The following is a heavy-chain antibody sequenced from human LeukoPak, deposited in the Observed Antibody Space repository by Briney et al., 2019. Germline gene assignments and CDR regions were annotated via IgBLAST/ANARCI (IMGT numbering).Heavy chain of an antibody. D-gene: IGHD3-9*01. Sequence: GGSLRLSCVASGFTLSSYSMSWVRQAPGKGLEWVSAMSGSDTGSWYADSVKGRFTISRDTSKNTLYLQMNSLRAEDTAVYYCARDAAFLTGTGLLAYWGQGTLVTVSS. CDR3: ARDAAFLTGTGLLAY. CDR1: GFTLSSYS. J-gene: IGHJ4*02. CDR2: MSGSDTGS. V-gene: IGHV3-23*01.